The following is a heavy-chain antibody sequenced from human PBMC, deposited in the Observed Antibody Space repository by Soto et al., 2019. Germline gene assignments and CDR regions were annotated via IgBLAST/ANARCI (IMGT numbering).Heavy chain of an antibody. CDR2: ISYDGSNK. Sequence: GGSLRLSCAASGFTFSSYGMHWFRQAPGKGLEWVAVISYDGSNKYYADSVKGRFTISRDNSKNTLYLQMNSLRAEDTAVYYCAKDIDFWSGYYSDWGQGTLVTVSS. CDR1: GFTFSSYG. J-gene: IGHJ4*02. CDR3: AKDIDFWSGYYSD. V-gene: IGHV3-30*18. D-gene: IGHD3-3*01.